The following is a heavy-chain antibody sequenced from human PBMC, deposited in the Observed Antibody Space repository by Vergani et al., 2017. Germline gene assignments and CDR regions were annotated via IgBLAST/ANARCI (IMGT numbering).Heavy chain of an antibody. Sequence: QVQLVQSGAEVKKPGASVKVSCKASGYTFTSYGISWVRQAPGQWLEWVVLISAYNGNTNYAQKLQGRVTMTTDTSTSTAYMELRSLRSDDTAVYYCARDPDIVVVPAAPYYYYYYGMDVWGQGTTVTVSS. V-gene: IGHV1-18*04. J-gene: IGHJ6*02. D-gene: IGHD2-2*01. CDR3: ARDPDIVVVPAAPYYYYYYGMDV. CDR2: ISAYNGNT. CDR1: GYTFTSYG.